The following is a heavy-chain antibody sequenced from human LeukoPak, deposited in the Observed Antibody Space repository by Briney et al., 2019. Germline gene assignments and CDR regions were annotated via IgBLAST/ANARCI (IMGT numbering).Heavy chain of an antibody. J-gene: IGHJ5*02. CDR1: GGSISSYY. CDR3: ARDVGEAAASSDWFDP. CDR2: IYTSGST. V-gene: IGHV4-4*07. D-gene: IGHD6-13*01. Sequence: SETLSLTCTVSGGSISSYYWSWIRQPPGKGLEWIGRIYTSGSTNYNPSLKSRVTMSVDTSKNQFSLKLSSVTAADTAVYYCARDVGEAAASSDWFDPWGQGTLVTVSS.